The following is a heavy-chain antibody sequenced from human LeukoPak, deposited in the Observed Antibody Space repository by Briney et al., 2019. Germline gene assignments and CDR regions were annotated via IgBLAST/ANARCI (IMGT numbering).Heavy chain of an antibody. V-gene: IGHV4-4*02. J-gene: IGHJ6*02. CDR3: ARAKVGRELQYYYYYGMDV. Sequence: TETLSLTCAVSGGSISSSNWWSWVRQPPGKGLEWIGEIYHSGSTYYNPSLKSRVTISVDKSKNQFSLKLNSVTAADTAVYYCARAKVGRELQYYYYYGMDVWGQGTTVADSS. D-gene: IGHD1-26*01. CDR2: IYHSGST. CDR1: GGSISSSNW.